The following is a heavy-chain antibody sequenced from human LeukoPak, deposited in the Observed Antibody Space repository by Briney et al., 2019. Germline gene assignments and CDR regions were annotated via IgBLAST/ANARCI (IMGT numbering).Heavy chain of an antibody. V-gene: IGHV3-23*01. Sequence: GGTLTLSCAASGFTFSSFGMSWVRQAPGKGLEWVSSISGSGESTYYVDSAKGRFTISRDSSKNTLYLQMSSLRVEDTAVYHCAKDRDQHSGSYFGFDPWGQGTLVTVSS. CDR3: AKDRDQHSGSYFGFDP. CDR1: GFTFSSFG. J-gene: IGHJ5*02. CDR2: ISGSGEST. D-gene: IGHD1-26*01.